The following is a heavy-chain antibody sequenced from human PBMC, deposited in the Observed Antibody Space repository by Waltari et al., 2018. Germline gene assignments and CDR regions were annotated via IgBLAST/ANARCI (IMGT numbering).Heavy chain of an antibody. CDR3: ARDRQLLRAGYYYYYMDV. CDR1: GGSISSYY. CDR2: IYYSGST. Sequence: QVQLQESGPGLVKPSETLSLTCPVSGGSISSYYWSWIRQPPGKGLEWIGYIYYSGSTNYNPSLKSRVTISVDTSKNQFSLKLSSVTAADTAVYYCARDRQLLRAGYYYYYMDVWGKGTTVTISS. J-gene: IGHJ6*03. V-gene: IGHV4-59*01. D-gene: IGHD2-15*01.